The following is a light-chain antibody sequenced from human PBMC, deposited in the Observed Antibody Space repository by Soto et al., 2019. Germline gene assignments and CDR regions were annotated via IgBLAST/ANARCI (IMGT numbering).Light chain of an antibody. CDR2: RTS. Sequence: EIVMPQSPATLSVSPGERATLSCRASQSISSNLAWYQQKPGQAPRLLMFRTSSRATGFPARFSGSGSGTEFNLTISSLRSEDFGVYYCQQYNNWPRATFGGGTKVDIK. CDR3: QQYNNWPRAT. J-gene: IGKJ4*01. V-gene: IGKV3-15*01. CDR1: QSISSN.